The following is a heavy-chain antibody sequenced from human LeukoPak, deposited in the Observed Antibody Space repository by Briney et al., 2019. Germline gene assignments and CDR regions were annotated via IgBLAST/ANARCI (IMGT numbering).Heavy chain of an antibody. D-gene: IGHD3-10*01. J-gene: IGHJ5*02. CDR1: GYTFTGNF. CDR2: INPNSGDT. CDR3: ARGDYYGSPKVVAA. Sequence: GASVIVSCKASGYTFTGNFIHWVRQAPGQGLEWVGWINPNSGDTNYAQKFQDRVTMTRDTSISTAYIELNLLRSDDTAVYYCARGDYYGSPKVVAAWGQGTLVTVSS. V-gene: IGHV1-2*02.